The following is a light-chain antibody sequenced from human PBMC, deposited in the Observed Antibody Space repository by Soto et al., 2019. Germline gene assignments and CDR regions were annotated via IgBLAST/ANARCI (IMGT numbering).Light chain of an antibody. CDR1: QSVSSN. CDR3: QQYNVWPLT. J-gene: IGKJ4*01. CDR2: VAS. Sequence: EIVMTQSPATLSVSPGERATLSCRASQSVSSNLAWYQQKPGQTPKLLIYVASTRATGIPARFSGSGSGTECTLTISSLQSEDFAVYYWQQYNVWPLTFGGGTKVEFK. V-gene: IGKV3-15*01.